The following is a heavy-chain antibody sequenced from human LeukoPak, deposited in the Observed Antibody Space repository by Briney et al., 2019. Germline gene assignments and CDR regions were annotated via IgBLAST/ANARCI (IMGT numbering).Heavy chain of an antibody. V-gene: IGHV3-23*01. CDR2: ISGSGGST. D-gene: IGHD6-6*01. CDR1: GFAFSNHG. J-gene: IGHJ3*02. Sequence: GRSLRLSCETSGFAFSNHGLTWVRQAPGKGLEWVSAISGSGGSTYYADSVKGRFTISRDNSKNTLYLQMNSLRAEDTAVYYCAKDRGYSSSPAYDAFDIWGQGTMVTVSS. CDR3: AKDRGYSSSPAYDAFDI.